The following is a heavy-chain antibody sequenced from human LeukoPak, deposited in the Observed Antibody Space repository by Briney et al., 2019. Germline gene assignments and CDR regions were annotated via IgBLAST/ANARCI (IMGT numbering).Heavy chain of an antibody. D-gene: IGHD6-19*01. J-gene: IGHJ4*02. CDR1: GFSFSNSS. CDR2: ISGSTTAT. CDR3: ARVYSSGWSY. Sequence: GGSLRLSCAASGFSFSNSSMNWVRQSPGKGLEWVSYISGSTTATYYADSVRGRFTISRDNVKKSLYLQMNSLRDEDTAVYYCARVYSSGWSYWGQGTLVTVSS. V-gene: IGHV3-48*02.